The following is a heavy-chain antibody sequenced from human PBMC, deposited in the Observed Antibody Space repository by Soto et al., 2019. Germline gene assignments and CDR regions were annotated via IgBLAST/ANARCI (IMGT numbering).Heavy chain of an antibody. CDR3: ARARSADYYYGMDV. Sequence: VTVSCKASGGTFSSSAIRWVRQAPGQGLEWMGGIIPIFGTANYAQKFQGRVTITADESTSTAYMELSSLRSEDTAVYYCARARSADYYYGMDVWGQGTTVTVSS. J-gene: IGHJ6*02. D-gene: IGHD3-10*01. CDR2: IIPIFGTA. V-gene: IGHV1-69*01. CDR1: GGTFSSSA.